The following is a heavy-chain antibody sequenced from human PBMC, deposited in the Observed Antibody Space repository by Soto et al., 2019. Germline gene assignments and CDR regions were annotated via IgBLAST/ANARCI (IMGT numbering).Heavy chain of an antibody. Sequence: QVQLVQSGAEVKKPGASVKVSCKASGYTFTSYDINWVRQATGQGLEWMGWMNPNSGNTGYAQKFQGNFTMTRSTSISTAYMGLGSLISEDTAVYYCASEESGYYDYWGPGTMVTVSS. V-gene: IGHV1-8*01. J-gene: IGHJ4*02. CDR2: MNPNSGNT. D-gene: IGHD3-3*01. CDR3: ASEESGYYDY. CDR1: GYTFTSYD.